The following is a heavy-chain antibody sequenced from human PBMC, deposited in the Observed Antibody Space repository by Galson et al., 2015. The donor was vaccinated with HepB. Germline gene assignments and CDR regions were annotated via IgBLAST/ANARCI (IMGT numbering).Heavy chain of an antibody. CDR3: AADRYCGGNCYSSDAFDI. CDR1: GFTFSSSA. CDR2: IVVGSGDT. Sequence: SVKVSCKASGFTFSSSAVQWVRQTRGQRLEWIGWIVVGSGDTNSAQKFQVRVTITRDMSTSTAYMELSSLSSEDTAVYYCAADRYCGGNCYSSDAFDIWGQGTMVTVSS. V-gene: IGHV1-58*01. J-gene: IGHJ3*02. D-gene: IGHD2-21*01.